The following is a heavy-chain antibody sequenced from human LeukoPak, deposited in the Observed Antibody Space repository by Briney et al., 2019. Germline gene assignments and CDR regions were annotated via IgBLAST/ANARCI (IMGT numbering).Heavy chain of an antibody. V-gene: IGHV1-8*01. J-gene: IGHJ4*02. Sequence: GSSVKVSCKASGYTFSTYDIIWVRQATGQGLEWMGWMNPNSGSAGYAQKFQGRVTITRNTSISTAYMELSSLRAEDTAVYYCARHVRYSNYGFYWGQGTLVTVSS. CDR1: GYTFSTYD. D-gene: IGHD4-11*01. CDR2: MNPNSGSA. CDR3: ARHVRYSNYGFY.